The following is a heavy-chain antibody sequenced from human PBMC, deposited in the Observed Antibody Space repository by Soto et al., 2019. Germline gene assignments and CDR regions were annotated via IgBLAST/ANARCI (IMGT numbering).Heavy chain of an antibody. CDR2: INPNSGGT. CDR3: ARAFGVVPQGPDY. V-gene: IGHV1-2*04. D-gene: IGHD3-3*01. J-gene: IGHJ4*02. CDR1: GYTFTGYY. Sequence: GASVKVSCKASGYTFTGYYMHWVRRAPGQGLEWMGWINPNSGGTNYAQKFQGWVTMTRDMSISTAYMELSRLRFDDTAVYYCARAFGVVPQGPDYWGQGTLVTVSS.